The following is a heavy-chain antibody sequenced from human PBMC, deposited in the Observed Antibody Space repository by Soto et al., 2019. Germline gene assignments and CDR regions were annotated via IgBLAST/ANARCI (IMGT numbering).Heavy chain of an antibody. J-gene: IGHJ4*02. CDR2: ISGSGGNT. V-gene: IGHV3-23*01. CDR1: GFTFSNYA. CDR3: ASARVDTAMVPFDY. Sequence: LRLSCAASGFTFSNYAMNWVRQAPGKGLEWVSGISGSGGNTNYADSVKGRFTISRDNSKNTLYLQMNSLRAEDTAVYYCASARVDTAMVPFDYWGQGTLVTVSS. D-gene: IGHD5-18*01.